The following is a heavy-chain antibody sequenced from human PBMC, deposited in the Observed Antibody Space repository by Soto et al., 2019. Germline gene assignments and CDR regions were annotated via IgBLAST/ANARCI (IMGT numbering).Heavy chain of an antibody. CDR2: IYYSGST. D-gene: IGHD6-13*01. CDR3: ARKGAAASYAHYYMDV. V-gene: IGHV4-61*08. J-gene: IGHJ6*03. CDR1: GGSISSGDYY. Sequence: SETLSLTCTVSGGSISSGDYYWSWIRQPPGKGLEWIGYIYYSGSTYYNPSLESRVTISVDTSRNRFSLNLTSATAADTAVYYCARKGAAASYAHYYMDVWGRGTAVTVSS.